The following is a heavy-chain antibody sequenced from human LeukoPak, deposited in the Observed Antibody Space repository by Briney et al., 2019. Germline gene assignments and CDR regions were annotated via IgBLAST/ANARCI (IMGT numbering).Heavy chain of an antibody. J-gene: IGHJ4*02. V-gene: IGHV1-8*01. Sequence: ASVKVSCKASRYTFTSYDINWVRQATGQGLEWMGWMNPNSGNTGYAQKLQGRVTMTTDTSTSTAYMELRSLRSDDTAVYYCARDGTTVTTPRFDYWGQGTLVTVSS. CDR2: MNPNSGNT. CDR1: RYTFTSYD. D-gene: IGHD4-17*01. CDR3: ARDGTTVTTPRFDY.